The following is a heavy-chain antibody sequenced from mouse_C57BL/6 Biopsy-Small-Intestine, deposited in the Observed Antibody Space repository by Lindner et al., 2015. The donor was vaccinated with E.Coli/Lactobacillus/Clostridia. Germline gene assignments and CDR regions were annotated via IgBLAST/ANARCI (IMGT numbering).Heavy chain of an antibody. D-gene: IGHD3-2*02. J-gene: IGHJ3*01. V-gene: IGHV1-81*01. CDR3: ASPDSSGYPAWFAY. CDR1: GYTFTSYG. Sequence: VQLQESGAELARPGASVKLSCKASGYTFTSYGISWVKQRTGQGLDGLERFILEVVILTTMRSSKGKATLTADKSSSTAYMELSSLTSEDSAVYFCASPDSSGYPAWFAYWGQGTLVTVSA. CDR2: FILEVVIL.